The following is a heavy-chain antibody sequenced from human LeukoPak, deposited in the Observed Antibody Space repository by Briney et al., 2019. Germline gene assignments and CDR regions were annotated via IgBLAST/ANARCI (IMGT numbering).Heavy chain of an antibody. V-gene: IGHV4-39*01. CDR1: GGSISGSSYH. Sequence: PSETLSLTRTVSGGSISGSSYHWGWIRQSPGKGLEWIGSINYSGTTYYNPSLKSRVTISVDTPKNQFSLKVSSVTAADTAVYYCATTYSYTSGGYDYWGQGTLVTVSS. CDR3: ATTYSYTSGGYDY. CDR2: INYSGTT. J-gene: IGHJ4*02. D-gene: IGHD5-18*01.